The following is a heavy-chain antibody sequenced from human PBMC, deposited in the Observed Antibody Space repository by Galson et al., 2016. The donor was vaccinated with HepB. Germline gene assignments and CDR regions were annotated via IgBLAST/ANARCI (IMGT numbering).Heavy chain of an antibody. J-gene: IGHJ4*02. Sequence: SLRLSCAASGFTFSYAWMHWLRQAPGKGLEWVGRIKSKTDGGTADSAAPVKGRFTISRDDSENTLYLQMNSLRTEDTAVYYCTTDPRHDYGDYWGSYYWGQGALVTVSS. CDR1: GFTFSYAW. V-gene: IGHV3-15*07. CDR2: IKSKTDGGTA. D-gene: IGHD4-17*01. CDR3: TTDPRHDYGDYWGSYY.